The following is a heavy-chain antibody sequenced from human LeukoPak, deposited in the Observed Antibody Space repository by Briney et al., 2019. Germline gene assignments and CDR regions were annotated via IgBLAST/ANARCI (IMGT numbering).Heavy chain of an antibody. CDR2: ISSTGGTT. CDR1: GFTFSSYA. V-gene: IGHV3-23*01. J-gene: IGHJ6*03. CDR3: AKENGYMDV. Sequence: PGGSLRLSCAASGFTFSSYAMCWVRQAPGKGLEWVSGISSTGGTTYYAVSVKGRFTISRDNSKNTLYLQSNSLRGEDTGVYHCAKENGYMDVWGKGTIVTVSS.